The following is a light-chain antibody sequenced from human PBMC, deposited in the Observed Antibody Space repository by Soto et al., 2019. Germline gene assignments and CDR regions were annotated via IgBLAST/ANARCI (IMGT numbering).Light chain of an antibody. CDR3: QHRSNWPPT. J-gene: IGKJ1*01. CDR2: DAS. V-gene: IGKV3-11*01. CDR1: QSVDSY. Sequence: TLSLSPGERATLSFRTSQSVDSYLAWYQQKVGQAPRLLIYDASNRATGIPARFSGSGSGTDFTLTISRLEPEDFAVYYCQHRSNWPPTFGQGTKVDTK.